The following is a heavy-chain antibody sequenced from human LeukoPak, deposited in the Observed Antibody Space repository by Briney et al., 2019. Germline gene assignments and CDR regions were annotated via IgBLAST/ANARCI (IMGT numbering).Heavy chain of an antibody. V-gene: IGHV3-30*04. CDR3: ARAYGDYVWYFDL. Sequence: GGSLRLSCAASGFTFSSYGLHWVRQAPGKGPEWVAVISYDGTNKYYADSVKGRFTISRDNAKNSLYLQMNSLRAEDTAVYYCARAYGDYVWYFDLWGRGTLVTVSS. J-gene: IGHJ2*01. CDR2: ISYDGTNK. CDR1: GFTFSSYG. D-gene: IGHD4-17*01.